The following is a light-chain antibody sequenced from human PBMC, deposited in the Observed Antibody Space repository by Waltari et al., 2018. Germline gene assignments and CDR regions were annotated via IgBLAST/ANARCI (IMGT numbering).Light chain of an antibody. V-gene: IGKV4-1*01. CDR3: QQYYSTPWT. CDR2: WAS. CDR1: QSVLYSSNNKNF. J-gene: IGKJ1*01. Sequence: GKSSQSVLYSSNNKNFLAWYQQKPGQPPKLLIYWASTRQSGVPDRFSGSGSGTDFTLTISSLQAEDVAVYYCQQYYSTPWTFGQGTKVETK.